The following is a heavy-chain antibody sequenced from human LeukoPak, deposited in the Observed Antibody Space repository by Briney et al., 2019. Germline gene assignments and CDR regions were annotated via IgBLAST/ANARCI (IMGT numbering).Heavy chain of an antibody. V-gene: IGHV1-69*04. J-gene: IGHJ4*02. D-gene: IGHD3-22*01. CDR2: IIPILGIA. CDR3: ARDTSTRYYYDSSGYGSFDY. Sequence: SVKVSCKASGGTFSSYAISWVRQAPGQGLEWMGRIIPILGIANYAQKFQGRVTITADKSTSTAYMELSSLRSEDTAVYYCARDTSTRYYYDSSGYGSFDYWGQGTLVTVSS. CDR1: GGTFSSYA.